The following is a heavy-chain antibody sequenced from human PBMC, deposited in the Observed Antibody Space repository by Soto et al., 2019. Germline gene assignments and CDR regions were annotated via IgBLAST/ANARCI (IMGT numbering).Heavy chain of an antibody. CDR3: ARDAAYYYDSSGFKFDP. CDR2: IKQDGSEK. CDR1: GFTFSSYW. D-gene: IGHD3-22*01. J-gene: IGHJ5*02. Sequence: EVQLVESGGGLVQPGGSLRLSCAASGFTFSSYWMSWVRQAPGKGLEWVANIKQDGSEKYYVDSVKGRFTIPRDNAKNSLYLQMNSLRAEDTAVYYCARDAAYYYDSSGFKFDPWGQGTLVTVSS. V-gene: IGHV3-7*05.